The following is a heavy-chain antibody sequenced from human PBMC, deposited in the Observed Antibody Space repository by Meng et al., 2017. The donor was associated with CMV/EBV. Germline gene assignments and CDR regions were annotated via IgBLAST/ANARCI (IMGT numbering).Heavy chain of an antibody. CDR1: GFTFSSYA. Sequence: GESLKISCAASGFTFSSYAMHWVRQAPGKGLEYVSAISSNGGSTYYADSVKGRFTISRDNSKNTLYLQMGSLRAEDMAVYYCARDLQWDSPGYGMDVWGQGTTVTVSS. CDR2: ISSNGGST. V-gene: IGHV3-64*02. J-gene: IGHJ6*02. CDR3: ARDLQWDSPGYGMDV. D-gene: IGHD3-3*01.